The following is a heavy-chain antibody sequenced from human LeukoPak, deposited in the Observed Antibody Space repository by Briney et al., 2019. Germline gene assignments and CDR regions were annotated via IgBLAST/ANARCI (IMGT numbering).Heavy chain of an antibody. Sequence: PGGSLRLSCAASGFTFSSYNMNWVRQAPGKGLEWVSSINSSSSYIYYADSVKGRFTISRDNAKNSLYLQMNSLRAEDTAVYYCARDLEVAAAPDYWGQGTLVTVSS. CDR1: GFTFSSYN. J-gene: IGHJ4*02. CDR2: INSSSSYI. D-gene: IGHD2-15*01. V-gene: IGHV3-21*01. CDR3: ARDLEVAAAPDY.